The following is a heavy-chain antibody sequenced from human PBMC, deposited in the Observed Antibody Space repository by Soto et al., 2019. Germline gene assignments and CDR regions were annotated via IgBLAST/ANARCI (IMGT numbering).Heavy chain of an antibody. V-gene: IGHV3-30*18. CDR1: GFTFSSYG. D-gene: IGHD3-3*01. CDR3: AKDGITIFGVVIIPSTYGMDV. CDR2: ISYDGSNK. Sequence: GGSLRLSCAASGFTFSSYGMHWVRQAPGKGLEWVAVISYDGSNKYYADSVKGRFTISRDNSKNTLYLQMNSLRAEDTAVYYCAKDGITIFGVVIIPSTYGMDVWGQGTTVTVSS. J-gene: IGHJ6*02.